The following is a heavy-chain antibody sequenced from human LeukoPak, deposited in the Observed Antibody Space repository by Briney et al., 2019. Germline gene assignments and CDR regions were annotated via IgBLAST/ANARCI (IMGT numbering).Heavy chain of an antibody. CDR2: MYPGDSDT. Sequence: GESLKISCKASGYPFTNYWIGWVRQMPGKGLEWMGIMYPGDSDTRYSPSFQGQVTISAGKSISTAYLQWSSLKASDTAMYYCAASTYGSGSYVGFDSWGQGTLVAVSS. V-gene: IGHV5-51*01. CDR1: GYPFTNYW. J-gene: IGHJ4*02. D-gene: IGHD3-10*01. CDR3: AASTYGSGSYVGFDS.